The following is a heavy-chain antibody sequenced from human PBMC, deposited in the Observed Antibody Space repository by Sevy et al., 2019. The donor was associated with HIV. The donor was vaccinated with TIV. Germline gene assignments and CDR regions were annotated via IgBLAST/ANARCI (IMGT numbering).Heavy chain of an antibody. V-gene: IGHV3-74*01. CDR1: GFIPFTFSNYW. Sequence: GGSLRLSCVVSGFIPFTFSNYWIHWVRQGPGKGLVWVSRIGPDGSSATYADSVKGGFSVYRDNAKNTVYLKMNSLRPEDTAVYYSAIAPGGGGGRCSHYYGMGVWGQGTTVTVSS. D-gene: IGHD2-15*01. CDR3: AIAPGGGGGRCSHYYGMGV. J-gene: IGHJ6*02. CDR2: IGPDGSSA.